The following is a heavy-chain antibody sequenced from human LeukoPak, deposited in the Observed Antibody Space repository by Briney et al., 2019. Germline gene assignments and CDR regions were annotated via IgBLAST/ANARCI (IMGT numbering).Heavy chain of an antibody. Sequence: SETLSLTCTVSGGSISSYYWSWIRQPAGKGLEWIGRIYTSGTTHYNPSLKSRVTMSVDTSKNQFSLKLSSVTAADTAVYYCARGGGVAGTVYYWGQGTLVTVSS. CDR2: IYTSGTT. CDR3: ARGGGVAGTVYY. CDR1: GGSISSYY. D-gene: IGHD6-13*01. V-gene: IGHV4-4*07. J-gene: IGHJ4*02.